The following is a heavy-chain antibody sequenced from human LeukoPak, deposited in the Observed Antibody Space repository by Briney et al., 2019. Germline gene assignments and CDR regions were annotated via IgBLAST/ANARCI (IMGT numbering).Heavy chain of an antibody. CDR2: INQDGTEK. D-gene: IGHD3-10*01. CDR3: AKVAKYYYGPETYYFFEQ. V-gene: IGHV3-7*01. Sequence: PGGSLRLSCAASGYTFGDYGMSWVRQAPGKGLEWVANINQDGTEKYYVDSVKGRFTISRDYAKNSLYLQMNSLRVEDTAVYYCAKVAKYYYGPETYYFFEQWGQGTPVTASS. CDR1: GYTFGDYG. J-gene: IGHJ4*02.